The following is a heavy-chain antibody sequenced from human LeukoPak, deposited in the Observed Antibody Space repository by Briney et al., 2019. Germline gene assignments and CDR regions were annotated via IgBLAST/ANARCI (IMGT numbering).Heavy chain of an antibody. V-gene: IGHV3-15*01. CDR3: TTVWNCGGDCSDAFDI. CDR2: IKSKTDGGTT. Sequence: GGSLRLSCAASGFTLMTYAMSWVRQAPGKGLEWVGRIKSKTDGGTTDYAAPVKGRFTISRDDSKNTLYLQMNSLKTEDTAVYYCTTVWNCGGDCSDAFDIWGQGTMVTVSS. CDR1: GFTLMTYA. D-gene: IGHD2-21*02. J-gene: IGHJ3*02.